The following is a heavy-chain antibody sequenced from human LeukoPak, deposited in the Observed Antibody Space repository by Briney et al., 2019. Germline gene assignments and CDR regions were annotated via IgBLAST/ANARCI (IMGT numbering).Heavy chain of an antibody. J-gene: IGHJ4*02. CDR3: AKDQVADYYFDY. Sequence: GGSLRLSCAASGFTFSNYAMNWVRQAPGKGLEWVSVISGSGGSTYYADSVKGRFTISRDNSKNTLYLQMNSLRAEDTAVYYCAKDQVADYYFDYWGQGTLVTVSS. D-gene: IGHD6-19*01. CDR2: ISGSGGST. V-gene: IGHV3-23*01. CDR1: GFTFSNYA.